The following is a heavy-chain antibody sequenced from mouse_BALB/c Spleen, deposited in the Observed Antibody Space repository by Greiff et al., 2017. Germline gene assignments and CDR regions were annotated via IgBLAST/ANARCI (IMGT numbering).Heavy chain of an antibody. V-gene: IGHV1-26*01. CDR3: ARGDYDYDDAMDY. CDR2: INPYNGAT. J-gene: IGHJ4*01. CDR1: GYSFTGYY. D-gene: IGHD2-4*01. Sequence: EVQLQQSGPELVKPGASVKISCKASGYSFTGYYMHWVKQSHVKSLEWIGRINPYNGATSYNQKFKGKATLTADKSSSTAYMQLSSLTSENSAVYFCARGDYDYDDAMDYWGQGTSVTVSS.